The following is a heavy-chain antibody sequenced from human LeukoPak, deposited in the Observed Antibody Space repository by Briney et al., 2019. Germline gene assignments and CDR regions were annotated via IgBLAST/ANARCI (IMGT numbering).Heavy chain of an antibody. CDR2: IYTTGST. D-gene: IGHD6-13*01. J-gene: IGHJ6*03. Sequence: SETLSLTCTVSGGSISSGSYYWSWIRQPAGKGLDWIGRIYTTGSTNYNPSLKSRVTISVDTSKNQFSLKLSSVTAADTAVYYCARRASSWRGYYYYYMDVWGKGTTVTISS. V-gene: IGHV4-61*02. CDR1: GGSISSGSYY. CDR3: ARRASSWRGYYYYYMDV.